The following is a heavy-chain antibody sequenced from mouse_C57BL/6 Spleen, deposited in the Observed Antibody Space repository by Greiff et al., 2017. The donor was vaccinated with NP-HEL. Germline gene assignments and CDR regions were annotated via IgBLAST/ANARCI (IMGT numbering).Heavy chain of an antibody. V-gene: IGHV1-55*01. CDR3: AREGAYFYYFDY. J-gene: IGHJ2*01. CDR2: IYPGSGST. D-gene: IGHD2-10*01. CDR1: GYTFTSYW. Sequence: QVQLQQSGAELVKPGASVKMSCKASGYTFTSYWITWVKQRPGQGLEWIGDIYPGSGSTNYNEKFKSKATLTVDTSSSTAYMQLSSLTSEDSAVYYCAREGAYFYYFDYWGQGTTLTVSS.